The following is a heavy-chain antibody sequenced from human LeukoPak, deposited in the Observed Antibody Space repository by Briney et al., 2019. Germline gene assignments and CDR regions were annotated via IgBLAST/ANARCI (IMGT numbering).Heavy chain of an antibody. J-gene: IGHJ4*02. V-gene: IGHV3-30*04. D-gene: IGHD5/OR15-5a*01. CDR2: ISDDGGRK. CDR3: VRGVYNNGNMNDY. Sequence: GGSLRLSCVASGFTFSGYPMHWVRQTPGKGLDWVAIISDDGGRKFYADSVEGRFTISRDNSKNTLFLQMNSLRAEDTALYYCVRGVYNNGNMNDYWGQGTLVTVSP. CDR1: GFTFSGYP.